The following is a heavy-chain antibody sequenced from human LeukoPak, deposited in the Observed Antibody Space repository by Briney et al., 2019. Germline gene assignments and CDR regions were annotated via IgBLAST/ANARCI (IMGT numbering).Heavy chain of an antibody. Sequence: GGSLRLSCAASGFTFSSYAMSWVRQAPGKGLEWVANINLDGSQKYYVDSVKGRFTISRDNAENSLYLQMNSLRAEDTALYYCARKRPNYFDYWGQGTLVTVSS. CDR2: INLDGSQK. V-gene: IGHV3-7*01. J-gene: IGHJ4*02. CDR1: GFTFSSYA. CDR3: ARKRPNYFDY.